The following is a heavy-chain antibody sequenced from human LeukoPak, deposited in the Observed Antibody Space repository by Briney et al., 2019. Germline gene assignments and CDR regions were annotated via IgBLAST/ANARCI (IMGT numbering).Heavy chain of an antibody. Sequence: PGGSLRLSCAASGFIFSDYWMHWVRQVPGKGLVWVSRINNDGSSISYADSVRGRFTISRGNAKNSLYLQMNSLRAEDTAVYYCARDLDVYCSGGSCGKNWGQGTLVTVSS. J-gene: IGHJ4*02. CDR1: GFIFSDYW. CDR2: INNDGSSI. V-gene: IGHV3-74*01. D-gene: IGHD2-15*01. CDR3: ARDLDVYCSGGSCGKN.